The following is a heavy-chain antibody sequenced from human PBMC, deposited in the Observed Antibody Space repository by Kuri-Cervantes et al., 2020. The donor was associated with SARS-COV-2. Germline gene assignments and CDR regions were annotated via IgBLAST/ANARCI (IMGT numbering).Heavy chain of an antibody. J-gene: IGHJ3*02. CDR3: ARGAGYSSSWYRGGAFDI. D-gene: IGHD6-13*01. CDR2: IYHSGST. Sequence: SETLSLTCAVSGYSISSGYYWGWIRQPPGKGLEWIGYIYHSGSTYYNPSLKSRVTISVDRSKNQFSLKLSSVTAADTAVYYCARGAGYSSSWYRGGAFDIWGQGTMVTVSS. CDR1: GYSISSGYY. V-gene: IGHV4-38-2*01.